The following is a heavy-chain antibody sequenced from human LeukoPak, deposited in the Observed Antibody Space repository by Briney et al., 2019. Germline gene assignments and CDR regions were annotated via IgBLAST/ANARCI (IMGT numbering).Heavy chain of an antibody. V-gene: IGHV1-58*02. J-gene: IGHJ4*02. CDR2: IVVGSGNT. Sequence: ASVKVSCKASGFTFTSSAMQWVRQARGQRLGWIGWIVVGSGNTNYAQKFQERVTITRDMSTSTAYMELSSLRSEDTAVYYCAAGSVAANVGFDYWGQGTLVTVSS. D-gene: IGHD6-19*01. CDR1: GFTFTSSA. CDR3: AAGSVAANVGFDY.